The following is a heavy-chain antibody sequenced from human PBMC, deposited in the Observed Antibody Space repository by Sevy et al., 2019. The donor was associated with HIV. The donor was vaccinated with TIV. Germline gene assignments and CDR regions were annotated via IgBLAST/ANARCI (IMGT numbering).Heavy chain of an antibody. Sequence: GGSLRLSCAASGFTFSNAWMSWVRQAPGKGLEWVGRIKSKTDGGTTDYAEPVKGRFTISREDSKNTLYLQMNSLKTEDTAVYYCTTDQYYGSGSYYNVYWGQGTLVTVSS. V-gene: IGHV3-15*01. CDR2: IKSKTDGGTT. CDR1: GFTFSNAW. J-gene: IGHJ4*02. CDR3: TTDQYYGSGSYYNVY. D-gene: IGHD3-10*01.